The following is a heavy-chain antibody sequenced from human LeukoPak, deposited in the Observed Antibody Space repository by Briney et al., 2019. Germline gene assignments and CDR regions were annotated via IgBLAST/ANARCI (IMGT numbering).Heavy chain of an antibody. D-gene: IGHD3-3*01. J-gene: IGHJ5*02. CDR2: IRYDGSNK. V-gene: IGHV3-30*02. CDR3: ARKGNYDFWSGYSENWFDP. Sequence: QSGGSLRLSCAASGFTFSSYGMHWVRQAPGKGLEWVAFIRYDGSNKYYADSVKGRFTISRDNAKNSLYLQMNSLRAEDTAVYYCARKGNYDFWSGYSENWFDPWGQGTLVTVSS. CDR1: GFTFSSYG.